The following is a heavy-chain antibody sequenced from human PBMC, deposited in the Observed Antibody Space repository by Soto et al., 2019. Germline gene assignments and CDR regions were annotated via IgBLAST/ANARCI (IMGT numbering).Heavy chain of an antibody. CDR1: GGSFSDTY. D-gene: IGHD2-15*01. CDR3: ARGVRLFRGSFDP. CDR2: INHNTNT. V-gene: IGHV4-34*01. Sequence: QVHLQQWGAGLLKPSETLSLTCAVYGGSFSDTYWNWFRQPPGKGLEWIGEINHNTNTIYNPSLTRRVTXXXDXXKNHFSLELTSVTAADTAVYYCARGVRLFRGSFDPWGQGTLVTVSS. J-gene: IGHJ5*02.